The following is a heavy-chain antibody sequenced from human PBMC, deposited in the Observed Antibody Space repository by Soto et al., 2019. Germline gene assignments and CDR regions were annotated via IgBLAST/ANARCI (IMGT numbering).Heavy chain of an antibody. V-gene: IGHV4-34*01. CDR1: GGSFSGYY. CDR2: INHSGST. Sequence: PSETLSLTCAVYGGSFSGYYWSWIRQPPGKGLEWIGEINHSGSTNYNPSLKSRVTISVDTSKNQFSLKLSSVTAADTAVYYCERGKPITNFGIWGQGTMVTVSS. D-gene: IGHD3-3*01. J-gene: IGHJ3*02. CDR3: ERGKPITNFGI.